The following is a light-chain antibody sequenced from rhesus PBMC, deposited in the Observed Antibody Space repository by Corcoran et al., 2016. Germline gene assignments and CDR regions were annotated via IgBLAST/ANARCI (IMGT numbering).Light chain of an antibody. CDR3: LQHSSWPLT. J-gene: IGKJ4*01. CDR1: QSVSSN. V-gene: IGKV3-24*01. CDR2: RAS. Sequence: EIVMTQSPATLSLSPGERATLSCRASQSVSSNFAWYQQKPGQAPRLLIYRASSRATGIPDKFSGSGAGTDISLTISSLEPEDVAVYYGLQHSSWPLTFGGGTKVELK.